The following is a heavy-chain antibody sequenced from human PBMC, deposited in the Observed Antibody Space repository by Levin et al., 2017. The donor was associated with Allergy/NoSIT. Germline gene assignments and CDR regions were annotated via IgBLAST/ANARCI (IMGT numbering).Heavy chain of an antibody. V-gene: IGHV3-30*18. D-gene: IGHD6-19*01. CDR3: AKDLRAVAPLGSIDY. CDR1: GFTFSSYG. CDR2: ISYDGSNK. Sequence: GGSLRLSCAASGFTFSSYGMHWVRQAPGKGLEWVAVISYDGSNKYYADSVKGRFTISRDNSKNTLYLQMNSLRAEDTAVYYCAKDLRAVAPLGSIDYWGQGTLVTVSS. J-gene: IGHJ4*02.